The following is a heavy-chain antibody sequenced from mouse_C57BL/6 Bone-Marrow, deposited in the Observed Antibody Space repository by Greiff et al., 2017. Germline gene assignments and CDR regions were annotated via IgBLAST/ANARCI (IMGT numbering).Heavy chain of an antibody. CDR2: IYPGSGST. J-gene: IGHJ1*03. CDR3: ARPYYNNYWYFDV. Sequence: VQLQQPGAELVKPGASVKMSCKASGYTFTSYWITWVKQRPGQGLEWIGDIYPGSGSTNYNEKFKSKATLTVDTSSSTAYMLLSSLTSEDSAVYYCARPYYNNYWYFDVWGTGTTVTVSS. CDR1: GYTFTSYW. V-gene: IGHV1-55*01. D-gene: IGHD2-5*01.